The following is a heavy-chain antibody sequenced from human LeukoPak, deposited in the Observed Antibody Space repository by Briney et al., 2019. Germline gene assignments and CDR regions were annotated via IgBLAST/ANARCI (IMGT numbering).Heavy chain of an antibody. J-gene: IGHJ4*02. CDR3: ARDSGYNAFDY. V-gene: IGHV3-7*05. CDR2: INQDGSAK. D-gene: IGHD5-12*01. Sequence: PGGSLRLSCADSGFTFSNSWMAWVRQAPERGLEWVANINQDGSAKTCVDSVKGRFTISRDNAKNSLYLQMNSLRAEDTAMYYCARDSGYNAFDYWGQGTLVTVSS. CDR1: GFTFSNSW.